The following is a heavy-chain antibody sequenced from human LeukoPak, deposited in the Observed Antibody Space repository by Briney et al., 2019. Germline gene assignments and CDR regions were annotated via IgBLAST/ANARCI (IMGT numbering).Heavy chain of an antibody. Sequence: PGGSLRLSCAASGFIFSSYWMSRVRQAPGKGLEWVANIKQDGSEKYYVDSVKGRFTISRDNAKNSLYLQMNSLRAEDTAVYYCARLIVIPGGIDVWGQGTTVTVSS. J-gene: IGHJ6*02. CDR2: IKQDGSEK. V-gene: IGHV3-7*03. CDR3: ARLIVIPGGIDV. D-gene: IGHD2/OR15-2a*01. CDR1: GFIFSSYW.